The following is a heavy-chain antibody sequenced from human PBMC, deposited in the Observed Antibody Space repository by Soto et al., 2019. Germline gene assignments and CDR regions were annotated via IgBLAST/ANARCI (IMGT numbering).Heavy chain of an antibody. V-gene: IGHV3-23*01. CDR1: GFTFSSYA. D-gene: IGHD3-3*01. Sequence: GGSLILSCAASGFTFSSYAMSWVRQAPGKGLEWVSAISGSGGSTYYADSVKGRFTISRDNSKNTLFLQMNSLRAEDTAVYYCAKDRIPIFRSYLDYWGQGTLVTVSS. CDR2: ISGSGGST. J-gene: IGHJ4*02. CDR3: AKDRIPIFRSYLDY.